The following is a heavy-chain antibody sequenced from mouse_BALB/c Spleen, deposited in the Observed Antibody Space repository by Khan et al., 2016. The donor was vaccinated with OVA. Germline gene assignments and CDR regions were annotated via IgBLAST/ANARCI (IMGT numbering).Heavy chain of an antibody. V-gene: IGHV5-17*02. D-gene: IGHD4-1*01. Sequence: EVQGVESGGGLVQPGGSRKLSCAASGFSFSSFGMHWVRQAPEKGLEWVAYISSDSNTIYYVDTVKGRFTISRDNPKNTLFLQMTSLRSEDTAMYYCARANWAWFAYWGQGTLVTVSA. J-gene: IGHJ3*01. CDR2: ISSDSNTI. CDR1: GFSFSSFG. CDR3: ARANWAWFAY.